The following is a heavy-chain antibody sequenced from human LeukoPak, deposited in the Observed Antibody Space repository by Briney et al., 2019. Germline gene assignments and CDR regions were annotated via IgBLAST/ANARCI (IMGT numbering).Heavy chain of an antibody. J-gene: IGHJ4*02. CDR2: INHSGST. Sequence: SETLSLTCAVYGGSFSGHYWSWIRQPPGKGLEWIGEINHSGSTNYNPSLKSRVTISVDTSKNQFSLKLSSVTAADTAVYYCARHPTYYYDSSGFNFDYWGQGTLVTVSS. D-gene: IGHD3-22*01. V-gene: IGHV4-34*01. CDR3: ARHPTYYYDSSGFNFDY. CDR1: GGSFSGHY.